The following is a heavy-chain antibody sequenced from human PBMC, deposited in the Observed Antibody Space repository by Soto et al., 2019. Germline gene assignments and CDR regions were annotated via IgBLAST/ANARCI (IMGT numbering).Heavy chain of an antibody. CDR1: GFSLTSRPMV. CDR3: AHRLSGYSWNGGYFDY. CDR2: IYWDDDR. Sequence: QITLKESGPTRVKPTQTLTLTCTFSGFSLTSRPMVVGWIRQPPGKALPWLVFIYWDDDRRYSPSLRSRISITKDTAGNQVVLTMTNMGPVDTAPYYCAHRLSGYSWNGGYFDYWGQGALVTVSS. J-gene: IGHJ4*02. V-gene: IGHV2-5*02. D-gene: IGHD1-1*01.